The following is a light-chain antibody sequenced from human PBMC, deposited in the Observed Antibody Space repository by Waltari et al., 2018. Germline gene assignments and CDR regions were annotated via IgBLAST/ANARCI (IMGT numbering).Light chain of an antibody. CDR1: QSVSKY. V-gene: IGKV3-20*01. CDR2: DAS. J-gene: IGKJ1*01. CDR3: QKYVNLPAT. Sequence: EIVLTQSPGTLSLSPGERATLSSRASQSVSKYLAWYQQRPGQAPRLLIYDASIRATGIPDRFSGSGSGTDFSLTISRLEPEDFAVYYCQKYVNLPATFGQGTKVEIK.